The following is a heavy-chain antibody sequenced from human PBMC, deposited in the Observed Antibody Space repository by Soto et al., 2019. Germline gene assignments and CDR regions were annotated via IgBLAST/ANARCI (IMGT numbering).Heavy chain of an antibody. V-gene: IGHV3-30*18. J-gene: IGHJ4*02. CDR1: GFTFSSYG. Sequence: QVQLVESGRGVVQPGRSLRLSCAASGFTFSSYGMHWVRQAPGKGLEWVAVLSYDGSNKYYADSVKGRFTISRDNSKNTLYLQMNSLGAEDTAVYYCAKGGLDNQNVVVVAGGFDYWGQGTLVTVSS. D-gene: IGHD2-15*01. CDR2: LSYDGSNK. CDR3: AKGGLDNQNVVVVAGGFDY.